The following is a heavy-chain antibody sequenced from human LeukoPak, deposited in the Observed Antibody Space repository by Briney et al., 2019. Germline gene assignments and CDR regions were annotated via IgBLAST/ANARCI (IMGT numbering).Heavy chain of an antibody. Sequence: GESLKISCKGFEYSFSTYWIAWVGQMPGKGLEWMGIIYLGDSSTRYSPSFQGQVTISADKSISTAYLQWSSLKASDTAMYYCARPAGSSGFLDYWGQGTLVTVSS. CDR1: EYSFSTYW. CDR3: ARPAGSSGFLDY. D-gene: IGHD3-22*01. J-gene: IGHJ4*02. CDR2: IYLGDSST. V-gene: IGHV5-51*01.